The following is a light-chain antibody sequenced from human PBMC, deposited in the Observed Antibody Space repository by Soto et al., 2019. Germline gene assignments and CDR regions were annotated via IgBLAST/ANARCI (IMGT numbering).Light chain of an antibody. CDR2: KAS. V-gene: IGKV1-5*03. CDR1: QTISSW. J-gene: IGKJ1*01. Sequence: KQMSQSSPSQYGSEGDRVTITCRASQTISSWLAWYQQKPGKAPKLLIYKASTLKSGVPSRFSGSGSGTEFTLTISSLQPADCATYYCQHGISNSAALGQGTRV. CDR3: QHGISNSAA.